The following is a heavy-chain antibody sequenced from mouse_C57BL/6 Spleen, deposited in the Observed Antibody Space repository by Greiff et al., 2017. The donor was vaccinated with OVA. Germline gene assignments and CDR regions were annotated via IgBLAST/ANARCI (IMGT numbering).Heavy chain of an antibody. D-gene: IGHD2-10*02. J-gene: IGHJ1*03. V-gene: IGHV1-15*01. CDR1: GYTFTDYE. Sequence: QVHVKQSGAELVRPGASVTLSCKASGYTFTDYEMHWVKQTPVHGLEWIGAIDPETGGTAYNQKFKGKAILTADKSSSTAYMELRSLTSEDSAVYYCTRTYGNYGYFDVWGTGTTVTVSS. CDR3: TRTYGNYGYFDV. CDR2: IDPETGGT.